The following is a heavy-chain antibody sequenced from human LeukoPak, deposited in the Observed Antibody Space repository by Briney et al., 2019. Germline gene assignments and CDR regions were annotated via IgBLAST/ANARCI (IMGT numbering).Heavy chain of an antibody. J-gene: IGHJ6*02. Sequence: PGGSLRLSCAASGFTFSTYWMNWVRQAPGKGLEWVSSISSSSSYIYYADSVKGRFTISRDNAKNSLYLQMNSLRAEDTAVYYCARDKTSRYSSSWYGYYYYYYGMDVWGQGTTVTVSS. CDR1: GFTFSTYW. CDR2: ISSSSSYI. D-gene: IGHD6-13*01. V-gene: IGHV3-21*01. CDR3: ARDKTSRYSSSWYGYYYYYYGMDV.